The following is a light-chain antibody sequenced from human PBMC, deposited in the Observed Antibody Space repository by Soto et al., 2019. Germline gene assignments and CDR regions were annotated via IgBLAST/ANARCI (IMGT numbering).Light chain of an antibody. Sequence: DIQMTQSPSSLSASVGDRVTITCRASQSISSYLNWYQQKPGKAPKLLIYAASSLQSGVPSRFSGSGSGTDFTLTISSLQPEDFATYYCQQSYSNTFGQGTKREIK. CDR3: QQSYSNT. CDR2: AAS. CDR1: QSISSY. V-gene: IGKV1-39*01. J-gene: IGKJ2*01.